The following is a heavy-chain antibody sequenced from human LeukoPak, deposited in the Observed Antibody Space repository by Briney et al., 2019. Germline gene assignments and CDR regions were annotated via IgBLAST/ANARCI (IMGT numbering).Heavy chain of an antibody. CDR2: IKQDGSEK. Sequence: PGGSLRLSCAASRFTFSSYWMSWVRQAPGKGLEWVANIKQDGSEKYYVDSVKGRFTISRDNAKNSLYLQMNSLRAEDTAVYYCARDSPSSTGAYYYDGMDVWGQGTTVTVSS. CDR3: ARDSPSSTGAYYYDGMDV. D-gene: IGHD2-2*01. V-gene: IGHV3-7*01. J-gene: IGHJ6*02. CDR1: RFTFSSYW.